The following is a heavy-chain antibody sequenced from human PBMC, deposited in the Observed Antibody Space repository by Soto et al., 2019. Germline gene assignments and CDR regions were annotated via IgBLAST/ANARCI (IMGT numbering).Heavy chain of an antibody. V-gene: IGHV2-5*02. CDR1: GFSLSSSGVG. J-gene: IGHJ5*01. D-gene: IGHD2-21*02. Sequence: QISLKESGPTLVEPPETLTLTCSFSGFSLSSSGVGVGWFRQSPGKALECLAIIYWDNDRRYNPSLKNRLSITKNTYKNPVVLIRTYMEHVDTGTSYCAHRVSSSVSCDVGWFDYWGQGAPVTVS. CDR3: AHRVSSSVSCDVGWFDY. CDR2: IYWDNDR.